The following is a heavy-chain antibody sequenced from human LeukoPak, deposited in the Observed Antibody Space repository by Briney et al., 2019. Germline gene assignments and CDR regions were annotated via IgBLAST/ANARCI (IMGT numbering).Heavy chain of an antibody. J-gene: IGHJ4*02. CDR1: GGTFSSYA. Sequence: SVKVSCKASGGTFSSYAISWVRQAPGQGLEWMGRIIPIFGTANYAQKFQGRVTITTDESTSTAYMELSSLRSEDTAVYYCARNQVGARRATGFDYWGQGTLVTVSS. CDR2: IIPIFGTA. D-gene: IGHD1-26*01. V-gene: IGHV1-69*05. CDR3: ARNQVGARRATGFDY.